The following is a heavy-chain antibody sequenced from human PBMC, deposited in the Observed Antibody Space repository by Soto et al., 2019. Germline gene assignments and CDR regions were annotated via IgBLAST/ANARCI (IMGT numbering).Heavy chain of an antibody. Sequence: QVQLVESGGGVAQPGRSLRLSCAASGFTFSSYGMHWVRQAPGKGLEWVAVISYDGSNKYYADSVKGRFTISRDNSKNTLYLQMNSLRAEDTAVYYCASPTTVTTYLDYWGQGTLVTVSS. CDR1: GFTFSSYG. CDR3: ASPTTVTTYLDY. V-gene: IGHV3-30*03. D-gene: IGHD4-17*01. J-gene: IGHJ4*02. CDR2: ISYDGSNK.